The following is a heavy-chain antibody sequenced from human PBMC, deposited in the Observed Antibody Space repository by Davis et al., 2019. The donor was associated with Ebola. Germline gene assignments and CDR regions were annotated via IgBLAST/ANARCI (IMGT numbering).Heavy chain of an antibody. CDR1: GVSVSSGSYY. V-gene: IGHV4-61*01. CDR3: ARAFFKRGYDPDFDD. CDR2: IYYSGST. Sequence: PSETLSLTCTVSGVSVSSGSYYWSWIRQPPGKGLEWIGYIYYSGSTNYNPSLKSRVTISVDTSKNQFSLKLSSVTAADTAGYYCARAFFKRGYDPDFDDWGQGTLVTVSS. J-gene: IGHJ4*02. D-gene: IGHD5-12*01.